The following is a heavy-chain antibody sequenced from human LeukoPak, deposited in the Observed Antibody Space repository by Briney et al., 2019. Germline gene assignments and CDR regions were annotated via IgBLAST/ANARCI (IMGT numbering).Heavy chain of an antibody. V-gene: IGHV3-20*04. Sequence: GGSLRLSCAASGFTFDDYGMSWVRQAPGKGLAWVSGINWNGGSTGYADSVKGRFTISRDNAKNSLYLQMNSLRAEDTAVYYCARDRVPSLAVAGNFDYWGQGTLVTVSS. CDR2: INWNGGST. CDR3: ARDRVPSLAVAGNFDY. J-gene: IGHJ4*02. CDR1: GFTFDDYG. D-gene: IGHD6-19*01.